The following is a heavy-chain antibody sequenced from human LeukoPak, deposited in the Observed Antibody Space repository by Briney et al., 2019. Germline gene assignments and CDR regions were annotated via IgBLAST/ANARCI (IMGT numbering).Heavy chain of an antibody. CDR1: GFTFRSHA. J-gene: IGHJ6*02. D-gene: IGHD7-27*01. CDR3: AKTSNWGVPTQGYYYYGMDV. CDR2: IYENGGTT. V-gene: IGHV3-23*01. Sequence: GGSLRLSCVGSGFTFRSHAMSWVRQAPEKGLEFVSGIYENGGTTYYADSVKGRFSISRDNSKNTLYLQMDSLRGEDTAVYYCAKTSNWGVPTQGYYYYGMDVWGQGTTVTVSS.